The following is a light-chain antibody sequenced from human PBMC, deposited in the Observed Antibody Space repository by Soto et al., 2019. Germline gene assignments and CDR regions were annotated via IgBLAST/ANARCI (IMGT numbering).Light chain of an antibody. CDR3: QQYGSPPPYA. CDR1: QSVSSSY. CDR2: DAS. Sequence: EIVLTQSPGTLSLSPGERATLSCRASQSVSSSYLAWYQQKPGQAPRLLIYDASRRATGVPDRFSGSGSGTDFTLTISRLEPEDFAVYYCQQYGSPPPYAFCQGTKLEIK. J-gene: IGKJ2*01. V-gene: IGKV3-20*01.